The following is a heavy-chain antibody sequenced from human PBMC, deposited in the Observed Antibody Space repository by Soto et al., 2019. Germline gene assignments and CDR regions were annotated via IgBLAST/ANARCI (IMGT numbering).Heavy chain of an antibody. CDR3: ARVFDSSGFFYLFDY. J-gene: IGHJ4*02. CDR1: GGSSSRGYY. Sequence: SETLSLTCTVSGGSSSRGYYWSWIRQHPGEGLGWIGFSYYTGNTFYNPSLKSRVTISVDTSKKQFSLELTSVTAADTAVYFCARVFDSSGFFYLFDYWGQGTLVTVS. D-gene: IGHD3-22*01. V-gene: IGHV4-31*03. CDR2: SYYTGNT.